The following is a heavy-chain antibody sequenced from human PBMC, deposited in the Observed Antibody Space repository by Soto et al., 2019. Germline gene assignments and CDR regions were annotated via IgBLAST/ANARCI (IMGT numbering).Heavy chain of an antibody. J-gene: IGHJ2*01. CDR3: ARRSIHWYFDL. V-gene: IGHV4-39*01. D-gene: IGHD2-21*01. Sequence: SETLSLTCPVSGGSISSSSYYWGWIRQPPVKGLEWIGSIYYSGSTYYNPSLKSRVTISVDTSKNQFSLKLSSVTAADTAVYYCARRSIHWYFDLWGRGTLVTVSS. CDR2: IYYSGST. CDR1: GGSISSSSYY.